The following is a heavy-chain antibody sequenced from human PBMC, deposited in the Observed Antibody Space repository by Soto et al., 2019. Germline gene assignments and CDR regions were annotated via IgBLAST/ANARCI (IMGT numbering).Heavy chain of an antibody. D-gene: IGHD3-3*01. Sequence: GGSLRLSCAASGFTFSSYAMSWVRQAPGKGLEWVSAISGSGGSTYYADSVKGRFTISRDNSKNTLYLQMNSLRAEDTAVYYCAKTRFLEWLLYRYFDYWGQGTLVTSPQ. CDR1: GFTFSSYA. J-gene: IGHJ4*02. CDR2: ISGSGGST. V-gene: IGHV3-23*01. CDR3: AKTRFLEWLLYRYFDY.